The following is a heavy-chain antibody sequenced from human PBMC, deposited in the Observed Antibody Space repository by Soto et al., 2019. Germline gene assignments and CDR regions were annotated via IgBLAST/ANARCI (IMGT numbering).Heavy chain of an antibody. CDR2: INPGDYDS. D-gene: IGHD4-4*01. CDR3: ARHEQFYYYYYGMDV. CDR1: GSSFTTYW. J-gene: IGHJ6*02. V-gene: IGHV5-51*01. Sequence: GESLKISCTASGSSFTTYWIAWVRQMRGKGLEWMGIINPGDYDSRYSPSFQGQVTISADNSISTAYLQWSSLKASDTAMYYCARHEQFYYYYYGMDVWGQGTAVTVSS.